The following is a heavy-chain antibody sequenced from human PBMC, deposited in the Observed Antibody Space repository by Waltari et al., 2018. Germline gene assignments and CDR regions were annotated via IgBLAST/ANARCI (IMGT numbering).Heavy chain of an antibody. D-gene: IGHD3-9*01. Sequence: QVQLVQSGAEVKKPGASVKVSCKASGYTFTSYAMHWVRQAPGQRLEWMGWLNAGNGNTKYSQKFQGRVTITRDTSASTAYMELSSLRSEDTAVYYCARVYYDSLTGHWNYYYGMDVWGQGTTVTVSS. CDR3: ARVYYDSLTGHWNYYYGMDV. V-gene: IGHV1-3*01. CDR2: LNAGNGNT. CDR1: GYTFTSYA. J-gene: IGHJ6*02.